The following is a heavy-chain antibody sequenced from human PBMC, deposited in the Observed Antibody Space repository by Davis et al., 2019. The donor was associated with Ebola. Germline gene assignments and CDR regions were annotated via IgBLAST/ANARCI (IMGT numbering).Heavy chain of an antibody. Sequence: PSETLSLTCTVSGRSISSHNYYWAWLRQPPGKGLDWIGSVYYSGSTHYNPSLKSRLTISVDTSNNQFFLKLRSVTAADTAIYYCARNNAGLPFDYWGQGTLVTVSA. CDR1: GRSISSHNYY. D-gene: IGHD1/OR15-1a*01. CDR3: ARNNAGLPFDY. CDR2: VYYSGST. V-gene: IGHV4-39*07. J-gene: IGHJ4*02.